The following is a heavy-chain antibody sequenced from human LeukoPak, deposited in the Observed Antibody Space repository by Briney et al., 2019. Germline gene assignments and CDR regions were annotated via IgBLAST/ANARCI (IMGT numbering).Heavy chain of an antibody. CDR2: ISGSGGSS. J-gene: IGHJ4*02. D-gene: IGHD6-19*01. CDR3: ARDGGIAVALDY. CDR1: GFTFTSYV. V-gene: IGHV3-23*01. Sequence: PGGSLRLSCAASGFTFTSYVMNWVRQAPGKGLEWVSAISGSGGSSYYADSVKGRFTISRDNAKNSLYLQMNSLRAEDTAVYYCARDGGIAVALDYWGQGTLVTVSS.